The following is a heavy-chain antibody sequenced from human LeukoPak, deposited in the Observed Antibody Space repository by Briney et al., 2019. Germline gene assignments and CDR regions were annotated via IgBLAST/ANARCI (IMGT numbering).Heavy chain of an antibody. CDR1: GGSISSYY. D-gene: IGHD1-26*01. CDR2: IYYSGST. CDR3: ARDVGGELRS. J-gene: IGHJ4*02. Sequence: SETLSLTCTVSGGSISSYYWSWIRQPPGKGLEWIGYIYYSGSTNYNPSLKSRVTISVDKSKNQFSLKLSSVTAADTAVYYCARDVGGELRSWGQGTLVTVSS. V-gene: IGHV4-59*01.